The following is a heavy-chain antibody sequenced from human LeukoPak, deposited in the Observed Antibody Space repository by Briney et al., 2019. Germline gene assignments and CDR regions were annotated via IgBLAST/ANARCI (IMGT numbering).Heavy chain of an antibody. D-gene: IGHD6-19*01. CDR2: IYYNGNT. CDR3: ARLTALAGHRGAFGI. V-gene: IGHV4-39*01. Sequence: SETLSLTCSVSGGSIGGHTFYWDWIRQPPGKGLEWIATIYYNGNTFYNPSLKSRVAISIDMSKSQFFLHLTSVSAADTAVYYCARLTALAGHRGAFGIWGPGTLVTVSS. J-gene: IGHJ3*02. CDR1: GGSIGGHTFY.